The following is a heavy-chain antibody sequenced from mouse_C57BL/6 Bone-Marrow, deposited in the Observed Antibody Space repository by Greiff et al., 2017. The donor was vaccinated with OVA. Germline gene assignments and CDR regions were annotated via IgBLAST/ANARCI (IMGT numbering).Heavy chain of an antibody. CDR3: AKGSTMVTTDPYYYAMDY. Sequence: QVQLQQSGPGLVQPSQSLSITCTVSGFSLTSYGVHWVRQPPGKGLEWLGVIWSGGSTDYNAAFISRLSISKDNSKSQVFFKMNSLQADDTAIYYCAKGSTMVTTDPYYYAMDYWGQGTSVTVSS. CDR1: GFSLTSYG. J-gene: IGHJ4*01. D-gene: IGHD2-2*01. V-gene: IGHV2-4*01. CDR2: IWSGGST.